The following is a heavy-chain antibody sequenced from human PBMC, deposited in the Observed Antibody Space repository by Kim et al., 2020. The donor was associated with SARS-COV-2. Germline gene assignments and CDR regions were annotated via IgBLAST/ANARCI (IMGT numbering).Heavy chain of an antibody. D-gene: IGHD2-15*01. Sequence: YAQKFQGRVTMTRNTSISTAYMELSSLRSEDTAVYYCARPIEYYYYGMDVWGQGTTVTVSS. CDR3: ARPIEYYYYGMDV. V-gene: IGHV1-8*01. J-gene: IGHJ6*01.